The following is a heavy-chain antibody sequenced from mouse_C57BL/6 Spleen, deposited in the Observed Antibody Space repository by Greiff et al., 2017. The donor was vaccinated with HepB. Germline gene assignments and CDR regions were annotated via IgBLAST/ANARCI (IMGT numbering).Heavy chain of an antibody. D-gene: IGHD2-1*01. Sequence: QVQLKQPGAELVKPGASVKLSCKASGYTFTSYWMHWVKQRPGQGLEWIGMIHPNSGSTNYNEKFKSKATLTVDKSSSTAYMQLSSLTSEDSAVYYCAREDGNGYFDYWGQGTTLTVSS. J-gene: IGHJ2*01. CDR3: AREDGNGYFDY. V-gene: IGHV1-64*01. CDR1: GYTFTSYW. CDR2: IHPNSGST.